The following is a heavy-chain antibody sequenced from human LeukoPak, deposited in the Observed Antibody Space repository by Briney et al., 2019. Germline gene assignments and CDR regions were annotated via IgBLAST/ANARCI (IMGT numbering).Heavy chain of an antibody. Sequence: GGSLRLSCAASGFTFSSYWMSWVRQAPGKGLEWVANIKQDGSEKYYVDSVKGRFTISRDNAKNSLYLQMNSLRAEDTDAYNCARDRRIFGVITIPGWFDPWGQGTLVTVSS. V-gene: IGHV3-7*01. J-gene: IGHJ5*02. CDR1: GFTFSSYW. CDR2: IKQDGSEK. CDR3: ARDRRIFGVITIPGWFDP. D-gene: IGHD3-3*01.